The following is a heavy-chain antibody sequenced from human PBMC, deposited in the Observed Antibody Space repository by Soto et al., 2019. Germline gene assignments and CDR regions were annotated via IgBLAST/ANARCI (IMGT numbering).Heavy chain of an antibody. D-gene: IGHD6-13*01. CDR1: GFTFGDYA. CDR3: TSGGHSSSWYYYYYGMDV. Sequence: GGSLRLSCTASGFTFGDYAMSWFRQAPGKGLEWVGFIRSKAYGGTTEYAASVKGRFTISRDDSKSIAYLQMNSLKTEDTAVYYCTSGGHSSSWYYYYYGMDVWGQGTTVTVSS. V-gene: IGHV3-49*03. CDR2: IRSKAYGGTT. J-gene: IGHJ6*02.